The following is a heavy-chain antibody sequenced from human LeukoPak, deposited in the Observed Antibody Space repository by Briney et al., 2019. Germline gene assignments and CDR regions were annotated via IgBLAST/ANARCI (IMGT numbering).Heavy chain of an antibody. Sequence: GSLRLSCAASGFTFSTYWMSWVRQAPGKGLEWVANIKQDGSEEYYVDSVKGRFTISRDNAKNSLDLQMNSLRAEDTAVYYCARDKSYGDSADYWGQGTLVTVSS. CDR1: GFTFSTYW. CDR3: ARDKSYGDSADY. V-gene: IGHV3-7*01. CDR2: IKQDGSEE. D-gene: IGHD4-17*01. J-gene: IGHJ4*02.